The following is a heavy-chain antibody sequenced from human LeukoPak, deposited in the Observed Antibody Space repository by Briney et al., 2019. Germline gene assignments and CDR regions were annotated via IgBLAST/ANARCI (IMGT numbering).Heavy chain of an antibody. D-gene: IGHD2-2*01. J-gene: IGHJ4*02. CDR2: VYYSGST. Sequence: SETLSLTCVVSGGSFSGYYWGWIRQPPGRGLEWIGYVYYSGSTNYNPSFKSRITISVDTSRNQFSLQLSSVTAADTAVYYCARGSEDIVVVPAASPEFDYWGQGTLVTVSS. V-gene: IGHV4-59*01. CDR3: ARGSEDIVVVPAASPEFDY. CDR1: GGSFSGYY.